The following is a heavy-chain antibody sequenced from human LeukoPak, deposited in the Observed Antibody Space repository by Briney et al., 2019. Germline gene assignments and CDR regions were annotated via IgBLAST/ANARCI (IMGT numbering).Heavy chain of an antibody. CDR3: AGATMIVVVPNRTRDFDY. CDR2: INHSGST. V-gene: IGHV4-34*01. CDR1: GGSFRGYY. D-gene: IGHD3-22*01. J-gene: IGHJ4*02. Sequence: ASETLSLTCAVYGGSFRGYYWSWVRQPPGKGLEWIGEINHSGSTNYNPSLKSRVTISVDTSKNQFSLKRSSVPAADTAVYYCAGATMIVVVPNRTRDFDYWGQGTLVTVSS.